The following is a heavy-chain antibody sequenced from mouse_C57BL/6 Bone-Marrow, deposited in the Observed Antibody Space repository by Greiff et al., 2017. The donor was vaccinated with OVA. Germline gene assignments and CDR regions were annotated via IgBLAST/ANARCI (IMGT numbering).Heavy chain of an antibody. CDR2: IRSKSSNYAT. D-gene: IGHD1-1*01. CDR1: GFTFNTYA. V-gene: IGHV10-3*01. J-gene: IGHJ1*03. Sequence: EVQGVESGGGLVQPKGSLKLSCAASGFTFNTYAMHWVRQAPGTGLEWVARIRSKSSNYATYYADSVKDRFTISRDDSQSMLYLQMNNLKTEDTAMYYCVRDRATTVSWYFDVWGTGTTVTVSS. CDR3: VRDRATTVSWYFDV.